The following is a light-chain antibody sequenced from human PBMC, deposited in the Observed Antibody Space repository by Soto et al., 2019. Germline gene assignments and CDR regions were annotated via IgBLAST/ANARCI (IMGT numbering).Light chain of an antibody. CDR2: GAS. V-gene: IGKV3-20*01. Sequence: EIVLTQSPGTLSLSPGERATLSCRASQSVSSSYLAWYQQKPGQAPRLLIYGASSSATGIPDRFSGSGSGTDFTLTISRPEPEDFSVYYCQQYGSSPITFGQGTRLEIK. J-gene: IGKJ5*01. CDR3: QQYGSSPIT. CDR1: QSVSSSY.